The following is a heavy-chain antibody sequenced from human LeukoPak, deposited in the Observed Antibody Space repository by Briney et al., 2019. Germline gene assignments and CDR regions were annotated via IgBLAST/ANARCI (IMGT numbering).Heavy chain of an antibody. D-gene: IGHD4-17*01. Sequence: GGTLRLSCAASGFTFSSYGMSWVRQAPGKGLEWVSAISGSGGSTYYADSVKGRFTISRDNSKNTLYLQMNSLRAEDTAVYYCAKGRYGDYFNWFDPWGQGTLVTVSS. V-gene: IGHV3-23*01. J-gene: IGHJ5*02. CDR1: GFTFSSYG. CDR2: ISGSGGST. CDR3: AKGRYGDYFNWFDP.